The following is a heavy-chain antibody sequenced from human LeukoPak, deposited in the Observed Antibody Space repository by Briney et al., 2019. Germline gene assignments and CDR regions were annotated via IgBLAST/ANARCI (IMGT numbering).Heavy chain of an antibody. Sequence: GGSLRLSCAASGFTFGSYSMNWVRQAPGKGLEWVSSISSSSSYIYYADSVKGRFTISRDNAKNSLYLQMNSLRAEDTAVYYCARREVVPAANYYYYYGMDVWGQGTTVTVSS. CDR2: ISSSSSYI. CDR3: ARREVVPAANYYYYYGMDV. D-gene: IGHD2-2*01. J-gene: IGHJ6*02. CDR1: GFTFGSYS. V-gene: IGHV3-21*01.